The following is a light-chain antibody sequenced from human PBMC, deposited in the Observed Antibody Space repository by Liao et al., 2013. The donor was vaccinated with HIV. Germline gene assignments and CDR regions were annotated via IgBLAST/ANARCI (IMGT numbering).Light chain of an antibody. CDR1: NIGIKN. V-gene: IGLV3-21*01. CDR3: QVWDTGTDHYV. Sequence: SYVLTQPPSVSAAPGKTAIISCGGENIGIKNVHWFQQKPGQAPVLVIYYETDRPSGIPDRFSGSNSGNTATLTISRVEVGDEADYYCQVWDTGTDHYVFGPGTKVTVL. J-gene: IGLJ1*01. CDR2: YET.